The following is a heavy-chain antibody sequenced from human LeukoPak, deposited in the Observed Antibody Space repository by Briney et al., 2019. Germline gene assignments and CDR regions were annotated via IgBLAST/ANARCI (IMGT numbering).Heavy chain of an antibody. CDR3: ARGQWLVRGVYFDY. D-gene: IGHD6-19*01. V-gene: IGHV3-7*01. CDR2: IKQDGSEK. CDR1: GFTFSSYW. J-gene: IGHJ4*02. Sequence: PGGSLRLSCAASGFTFSSYWMSWVRQAPGKGLEWVANIKQDGSEKYYVDSVKGRFTISRDNAKNSLYLQMNSLRAEDTAVYYCARGQWLVRGVYFDYWGQGTLVTVSS.